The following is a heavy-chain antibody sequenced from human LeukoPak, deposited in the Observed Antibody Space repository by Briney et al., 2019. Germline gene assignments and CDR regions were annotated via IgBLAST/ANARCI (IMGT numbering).Heavy chain of an antibody. Sequence: GGSLRLSCAASGFTFSSYAMHWVRQAPGKGLGWVAVISYDGSNKYYADSVKGRFTISRDNSKNTLYLQMNGLRAEDTAVYYCAREIVAALDYWGQGTLVTVSS. V-gene: IGHV3-30*01. CDR2: ISYDGSNK. CDR3: AREIVAALDY. CDR1: GFTFSSYA. J-gene: IGHJ4*02. D-gene: IGHD6-6*01.